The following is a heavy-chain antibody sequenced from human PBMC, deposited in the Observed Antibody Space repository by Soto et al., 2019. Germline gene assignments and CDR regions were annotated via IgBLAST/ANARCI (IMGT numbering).Heavy chain of an antibody. D-gene: IGHD2-21*02. J-gene: IGHJ4*02. Sequence: QVQLVQSGAEVKKPGSSVKVSCKASGGTFGTYGISWVRQAPGQGLEWMGGIVPIIGTPNYAQRFQGRVTITADESTSTAVMELSSLRSEDTAVYYCARGPGSDSYSYFWGQVTLVTVSS. CDR1: GGTFGTYG. V-gene: IGHV1-69*12. CDR2: IVPIIGTP. CDR3: ARGPGSDSYSYF.